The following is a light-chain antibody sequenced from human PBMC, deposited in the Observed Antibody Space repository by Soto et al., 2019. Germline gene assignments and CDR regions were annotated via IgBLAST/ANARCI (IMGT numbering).Light chain of an antibody. CDR2: GAS. Sequence: EIVMTQSPATLSVSPGERATLSCRASQSVSSNYLAWYQQKPGQAPRLLIYGASSRATGIPDRFSGSGSGTDFTLTIRRLEPEDFAVYYCQQYGSSYPWTFGQGTTGDIK. CDR1: QSVSSNY. J-gene: IGKJ1*01. V-gene: IGKV3-20*01. CDR3: QQYGSSYPWT.